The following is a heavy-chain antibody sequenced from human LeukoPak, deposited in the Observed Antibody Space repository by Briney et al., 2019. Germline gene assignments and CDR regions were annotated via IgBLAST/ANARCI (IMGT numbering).Heavy chain of an antibody. J-gene: IGHJ4*02. CDR1: GFTVSSNY. D-gene: IGHD2-21*02. CDR3: ARAFLGLTAYFDY. Sequence: GGSVRLYCAASGFTVSSNYMSWVRQAPGKGLEWVSVIYSGGSTYYADSVKGTFTISRDNSKNTLYLQMNSLRAEDTAVYYCARAFLGLTAYFDYWGQGTLVTVSS. V-gene: IGHV3-66*01. CDR2: IYSGGST.